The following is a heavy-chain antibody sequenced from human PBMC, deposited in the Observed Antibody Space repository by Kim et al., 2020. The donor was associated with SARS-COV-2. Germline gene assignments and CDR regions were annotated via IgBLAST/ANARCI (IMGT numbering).Heavy chain of an antibody. Sequence: ASVKVSCKASGYTFTSYGISWVRQAPGQGLEWMGWISAYNGNTNYAQKLQGRVTMTTDTSTSTAYMELRSLRSDDTAVYYCARDSANYCSGGSCYYYYYGMDVWGQGTTVTVS. D-gene: IGHD2-15*01. CDR1: GYTFTSYG. CDR2: ISAYNGNT. J-gene: IGHJ6*02. V-gene: IGHV1-18*01. CDR3: ARDSANYCSGGSCYYYYYGMDV.